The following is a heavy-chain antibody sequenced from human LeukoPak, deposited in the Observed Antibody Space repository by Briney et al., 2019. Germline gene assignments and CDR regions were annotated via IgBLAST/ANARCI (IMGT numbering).Heavy chain of an antibody. J-gene: IGHJ5*02. CDR3: AREGVTIFGLVRTQTTKSPHRFDP. Sequence: SVKVSCKASGGTFSSYAISWVRQAPGQGLEWMGGIIPIFGTANYAQKFQGRVTITADKSTSTAYMELSSLRSDDTAVYYCAREGVTIFGLVRTQTTKSPHRFDPWGQGTLVTVSS. CDR1: GGTFSSYA. V-gene: IGHV1-69*06. CDR2: IIPIFGTA. D-gene: IGHD3-3*01.